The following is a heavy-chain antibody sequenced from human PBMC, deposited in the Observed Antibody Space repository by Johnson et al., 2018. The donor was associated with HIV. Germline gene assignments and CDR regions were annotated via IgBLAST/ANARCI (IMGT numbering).Heavy chain of an antibody. Sequence: VQLVESGGGLVQPGGSLRLSCAAFGFTVSSNYMSWVRQAPGKGLEWVSVIYSGGSTYYADSVKGRFTISRDNSKNTLYLQMNSLRAEDTAVYYCARTSLEWLLFAFDIWGQGTMVTVSS. V-gene: IGHV3-66*01. CDR3: ARTSLEWLLFAFDI. D-gene: IGHD3-3*01. CDR2: IYSGGST. CDR1: GFTVSSNY. J-gene: IGHJ3*02.